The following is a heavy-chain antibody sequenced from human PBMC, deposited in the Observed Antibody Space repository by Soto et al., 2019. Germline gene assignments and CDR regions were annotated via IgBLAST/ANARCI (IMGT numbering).Heavy chain of an antibody. CDR3: ARSQGSSTSLEIYYYYYYGMDV. CDR1: GGTFSSYA. D-gene: IGHD2-2*01. J-gene: IGHJ6*02. Sequence: QVQLVQSGAEVKKPGSSVKVSCKASGGTFSSYAISWVRQAPGQGLEWMGGIIPISGTANYAQKFQGRVTITADESTRTAYMELSSLRSADTAVYYCARSQGSSTSLEIYYYYYYGMDVWGQGTTVTGSS. V-gene: IGHV1-69*01. CDR2: IIPISGTA.